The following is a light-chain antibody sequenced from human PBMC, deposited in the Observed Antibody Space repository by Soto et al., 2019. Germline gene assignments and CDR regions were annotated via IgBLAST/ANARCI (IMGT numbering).Light chain of an antibody. CDR3: QQYNSYPWT. V-gene: IGKV1-5*01. J-gene: IGKJ1*01. CDR2: DAS. CDR1: QRISSW. Sequence: DIQMTQSPSTLSASVGDRVTITCRASQRISSWLACYQQKPGKAPKLLIYDASSLESGVPSRFSGSGSGTEFTLTISSRQPDDFANYYCQQYNSYPWTFGQGTKVEIK.